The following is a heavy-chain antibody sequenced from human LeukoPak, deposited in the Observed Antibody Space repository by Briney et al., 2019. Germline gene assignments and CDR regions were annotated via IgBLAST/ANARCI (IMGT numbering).Heavy chain of an antibody. CDR2: ISGSGGST. CDR3: TTGGGY. D-gene: IGHD3-16*01. Sequence: GGSLRLSCAASGFTFSSYAMSWVRQAPGKGLEWVSFISGSGGSTRYADSVKGRFTISRDNSKNMLYLQMNSLRGEDTAVYYRTTGGGYWGQGTLVTVSS. J-gene: IGHJ4*02. V-gene: IGHV3-23*01. CDR1: GFTFSSYA.